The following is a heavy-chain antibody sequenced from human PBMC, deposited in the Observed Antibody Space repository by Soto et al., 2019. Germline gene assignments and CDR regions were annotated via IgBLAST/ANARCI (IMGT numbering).Heavy chain of an antibody. V-gene: IGHV4-34*01. CDR2: INHSGST. CDR3: ARYSNSYYFDY. Sequence: SETLSLTCAVYGGSFSGYYWSWIRQPPGKGLEWIGEINHSGSTNYNPSLESRVTISVDTSKNQFSLKLSSVTAADTAVYYCARYSNSYYFDYWGQGTLVTVSS. J-gene: IGHJ4*02. CDR1: GGSFSGYY. D-gene: IGHD4-4*01.